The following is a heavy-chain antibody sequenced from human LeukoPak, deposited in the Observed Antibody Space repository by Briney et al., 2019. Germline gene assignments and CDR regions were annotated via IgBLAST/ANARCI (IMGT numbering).Heavy chain of an antibody. D-gene: IGHD4-17*01. CDR1: GGSVSSYY. J-gene: IGHJ4*02. CDR2: IYYSGST. Sequence: SETLSLTCTVSGGSVSSYYWSWIRQPPGKGLEWTGYIYYSGSTNYNPSLKSRVTISVDTSKNQFSLKLSSVTAADTAVYYCARDHGDYRFDYWGQGTLVTVSS. CDR3: ARDHGDYRFDY. V-gene: IGHV4-59*02.